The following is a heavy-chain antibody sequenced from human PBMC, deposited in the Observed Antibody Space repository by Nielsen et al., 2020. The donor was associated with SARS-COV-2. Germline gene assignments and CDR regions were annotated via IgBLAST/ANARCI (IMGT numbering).Heavy chain of an antibody. CDR2: IIPIFGTA. V-gene: IGHV1-69*13. D-gene: IGHD3-10*01. CDR1: GGTFSSYA. Sequence: SVKVSCKASGGTFSSYAISWVRQAPGQGLEWMGGIIPIFGTANYAQKFQGRVTITADESTSTAYMELSSLRSEDTAVYYCARVESGINNWFDPWGQGTLVIVSS. CDR3: ARVESGINNWFDP. J-gene: IGHJ5*02.